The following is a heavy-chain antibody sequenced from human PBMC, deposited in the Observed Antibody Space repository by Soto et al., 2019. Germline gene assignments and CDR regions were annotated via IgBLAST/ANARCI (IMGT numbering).Heavy chain of an antibody. Sequence: GGSLRLSCAASGFTFSDYYMSWILQAPWKGLEWVSYISSSGSTIYYADSVKGRFTISRDNAKNSLYLQMNSLRAEDTAVYYCARSISSSWSPLGCEPWGQGTVVTVAS. CDR2: ISSSGSTI. CDR1: GFTFSDYY. J-gene: IGHJ5*02. D-gene: IGHD6-13*01. V-gene: IGHV3-11*01. CDR3: ARSISSSWSPLGCEP.